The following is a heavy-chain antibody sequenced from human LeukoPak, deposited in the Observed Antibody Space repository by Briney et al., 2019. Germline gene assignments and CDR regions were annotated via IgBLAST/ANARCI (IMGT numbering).Heavy chain of an antibody. CDR1: GFTFSSYA. D-gene: IGHD3-9*01. J-gene: IGHJ4*02. V-gene: IGHV3-66*01. CDR2: IYSGGST. Sequence: GGSLRLSCAASGFTFSSYAMSWVGQAPGKGLEWVSVIYSGGSTHYADSVKGRFTISRDNSKNTLYLQMNSLRAEDTAVYYCARDRLHYDSLTGYPADWGQGTLVTVSS. CDR3: ARDRLHYDSLTGYPAD.